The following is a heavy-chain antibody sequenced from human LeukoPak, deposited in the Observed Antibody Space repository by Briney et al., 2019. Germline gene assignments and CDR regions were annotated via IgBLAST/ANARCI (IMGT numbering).Heavy chain of an antibody. V-gene: IGHV3-30-3*01. CDR2: ISYDGSNK. CDR1: GFTFSRYA. CDR3: AKAPPGIAVAACRY. Sequence: GGSLRLSCAASGFTFSRYAMHWVRQAPGKGLEWVAVISYDGSNKYYADSVKGRFTTSRDNSKNTLYLQMNSLRAEDTAVYYCAKAPPGIAVAACRYWGQGTLVTVSS. D-gene: IGHD6-19*01. J-gene: IGHJ4*02.